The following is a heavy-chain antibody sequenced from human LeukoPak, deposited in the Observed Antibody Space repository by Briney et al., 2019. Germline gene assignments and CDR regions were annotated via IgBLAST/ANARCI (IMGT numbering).Heavy chain of an antibody. CDR1: GYMFTSYW. CDR2: IYPGDSDA. D-gene: IGHD2-2*01. J-gene: IGHJ4*02. Sequence: GESLKISCKGSGYMFTSYWIGWVRQMPGKGLEWMGMIYPGDSDARYSPSFQGQVTISADKSISTAYLQWSSLKASDTAMYYCASPYPREYCSSTSCYFNYWGQGTLVTVSS. CDR3: ASPYPREYCSSTSCYFNY. V-gene: IGHV5-51*01.